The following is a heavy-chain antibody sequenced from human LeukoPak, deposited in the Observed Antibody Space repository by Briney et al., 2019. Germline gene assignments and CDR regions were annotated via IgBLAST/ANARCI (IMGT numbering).Heavy chain of an antibody. Sequence: SETLSLTCTVSGGSISSGSYYWSWIRQPAGKGLEWIGRIYTSGSTNYNPSLKSRVTISVYTSKNQFSLKLSSVTAADTAVYYCARGTDAFDIWGQGTMVTVSS. CDR2: IYTSGST. V-gene: IGHV4-61*02. J-gene: IGHJ3*02. CDR3: ARGTDAFDI. CDR1: GGSISSGSYY.